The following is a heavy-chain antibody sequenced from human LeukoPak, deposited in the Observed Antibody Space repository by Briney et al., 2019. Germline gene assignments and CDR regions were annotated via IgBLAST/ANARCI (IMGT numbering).Heavy chain of an antibody. CDR2: IYHSGST. CDR3: ARSYGSGNYYDAFDL. D-gene: IGHD3-10*01. J-gene: IGHJ3*01. CDR1: GYSISSGYY. Sequence: SETLSLTCAVSGYSISSGYYWVWIRRPPGKGLEWIGSIYHSGSTYYNPSLKSRVTKSVDTSKNQFSLKLSSVTAADTAVYYCARSYGSGNYYDAFDLWGQGTVVTVSS. V-gene: IGHV4-38-2*01.